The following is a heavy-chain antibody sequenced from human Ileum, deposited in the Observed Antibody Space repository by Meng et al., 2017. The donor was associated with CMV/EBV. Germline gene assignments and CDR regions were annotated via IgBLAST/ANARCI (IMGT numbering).Heavy chain of an antibody. CDR2: TYYRSKWYN. V-gene: IGHV6-1*01. CDR1: DPVSRNSAA. CDR3: ARDPRWSSPIITDY. D-gene: IGHD2-15*01. Sequence: DPVSRNSAAWNWIRQSPSRGLEWLGRTYYRSKWYNDYAISVKSRITINPDTSKNQFSLQLNSVTPEDTAVYYCARDPRWSSPIITDYWGPGTLVTVSS. J-gene: IGHJ4*02.